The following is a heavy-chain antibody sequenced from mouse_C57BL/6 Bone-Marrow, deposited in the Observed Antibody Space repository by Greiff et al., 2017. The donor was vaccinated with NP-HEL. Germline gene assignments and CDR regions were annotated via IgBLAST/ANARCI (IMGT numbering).Heavy chain of an antibody. J-gene: IGHJ4*01. CDR1: EYEFPSHD. V-gene: IGHV5-2*01. CDR3: ARQARNYYAMDY. Sequence: VQLKESGGGLVQPGESLKLSCESNEYEFPSHDMSWVRKTPEKRLELVAAINSDGGSTYYPETMARRFIISRDNTTKTLYLQMSSLRSEDTALYYCARQARNYYAMDYWGQGTSVTVSS. CDR2: INSDGGST.